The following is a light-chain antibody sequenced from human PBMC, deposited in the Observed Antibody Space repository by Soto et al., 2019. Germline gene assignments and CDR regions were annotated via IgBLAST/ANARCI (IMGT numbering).Light chain of an antibody. CDR2: DAS. J-gene: IGKJ1*01. CDR1: QRLDRW. V-gene: IGKV1-5*01. CDR3: QQYNTYSWT. Sequence: DIHMTQSPCTLSASVGDGVPIACRASQRLDRWLAWYKQKPGKAPKLLIYDASSLQSGVPSRFSGSGSGTEFALTISSLQPDDFATYYCQQYNTYSWTFGPGTKVDI.